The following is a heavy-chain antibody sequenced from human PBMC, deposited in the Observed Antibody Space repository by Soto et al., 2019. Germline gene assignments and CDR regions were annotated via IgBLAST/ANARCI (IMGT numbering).Heavy chain of an antibody. CDR3: SGGDYLHDL. J-gene: IGHJ5*02. Sequence: QIQLVQSGAEVKRPGASVRVSCKASGYRFTSAGINWVRQAPGQGLEWMGWVSPYYGSTKYARKFQGRVTMTTDMSTTTASMELRSLTVDDTAVYFCSGGDYLHDLWGQGTLVTVSS. V-gene: IGHV1-18*01. D-gene: IGHD4-17*01. CDR2: VSPYYGST. CDR1: GYRFTSAG.